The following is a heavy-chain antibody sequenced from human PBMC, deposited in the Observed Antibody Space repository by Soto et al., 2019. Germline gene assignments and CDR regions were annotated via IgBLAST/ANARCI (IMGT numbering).Heavy chain of an antibody. CDR2: ISGSGRTT. V-gene: IGHV3-23*01. CDR3: AKAKRYSGSWLPFDY. D-gene: IGHD6-13*01. Sequence: GGSLRLSCAASGFIFSNFAMSWVRQAPGKGLEWVSVISGSGRTTSYADSVKGRFTISRDNSKRMLYLQMSSLRAEDTAVYYCAKAKRYSGSWLPFDYWGQGTLVTVSS. J-gene: IGHJ4*02. CDR1: GFIFSNFA.